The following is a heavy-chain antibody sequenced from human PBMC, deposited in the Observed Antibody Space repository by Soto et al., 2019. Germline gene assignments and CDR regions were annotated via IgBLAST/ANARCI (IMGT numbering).Heavy chain of an antibody. J-gene: IGHJ3*01. V-gene: IGHV3-48*02. CDR1: GFTFNKYS. D-gene: IGHD2-15*01. CDR3: VREVVDVWYAFDF. Sequence: PGGSLRLSCEASGFTFNKYSMDWVRQAPGKGLEWVSYISSTSNTIYYADSVKGRFTISRDNAKNALYLQMSNLRDEDTAVYYCVREVVDVWYAFDFWGQGTVVTVSS. CDR2: ISSTSNTI.